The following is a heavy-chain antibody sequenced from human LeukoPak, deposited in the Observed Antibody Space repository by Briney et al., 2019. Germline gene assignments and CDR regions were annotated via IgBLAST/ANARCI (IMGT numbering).Heavy chain of an antibody. CDR3: ARSNARDGYNFGY. CDR1: GGSITSSY. Sequence: SETLSLTCTVSGGSITSSYWSWLRQPPGKGLQWIGYFYYSGATNYNPSLKSRVTISVDTSKTQVSRKMTSMTPADTAVYYCARSNARDGYNFGYWGQGTLVTVSS. V-gene: IGHV4-59*08. D-gene: IGHD5-24*01. J-gene: IGHJ4*02. CDR2: FYYSGAT.